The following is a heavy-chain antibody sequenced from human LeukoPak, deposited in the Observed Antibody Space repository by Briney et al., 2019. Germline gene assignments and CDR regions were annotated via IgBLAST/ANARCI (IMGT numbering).Heavy chain of an antibody. CDR1: GFTFFDAW. CDR2: IKSKNDGGTT. V-gene: IGHV3-15*07. Sequence: PGGSLRLSCAASGFTFFDAWMNWVRQAPGKGLEWVGRIKSKNDGGTTDYAAPVKGRFTISRDDSKNMLYLQMNSLKIEDTALYYCTTSRSSYWGQGTLVTVSS. CDR3: TTSRSSY. J-gene: IGHJ4*02.